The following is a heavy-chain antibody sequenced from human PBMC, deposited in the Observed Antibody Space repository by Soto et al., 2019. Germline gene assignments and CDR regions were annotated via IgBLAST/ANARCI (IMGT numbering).Heavy chain of an antibody. CDR2: INPRDGST. V-gene: IGHV1-46*01. CDR1: GYTFLSYY. Sequence: GASVKVSCKASGYTFLSYYIHWVRQAPGQGLEWMGVINPRDGSTSYAQKFQGRVTMTRDTSTSTVYMELSSLRSDDPAVYFCARLATVTPPYYFDFWGQGTLVTVSS. CDR3: ARLATVTPPYYFDF. D-gene: IGHD4-17*01. J-gene: IGHJ4*02.